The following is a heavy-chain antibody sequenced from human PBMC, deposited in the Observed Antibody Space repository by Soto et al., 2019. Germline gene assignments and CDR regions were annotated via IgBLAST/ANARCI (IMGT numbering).Heavy chain of an antibody. J-gene: IGHJ4*02. CDR1: GGTFSSYA. D-gene: IGHD5-18*01. CDR2: IITVFGTG. V-gene: IGHV1-69*06. CDR3: ARVGGTGGYTYGLDY. Sequence: VQLVQSGAEVKKPGSSVKVSCKASGGTFSSYAISWVRQAPGQGLEWMGGIITVFGTGIYAQKFQGRVTITADKSTNTAYMELSSLRSEDTAVYFCARVGGTGGYTYGLDYWGQGTLVTVSS.